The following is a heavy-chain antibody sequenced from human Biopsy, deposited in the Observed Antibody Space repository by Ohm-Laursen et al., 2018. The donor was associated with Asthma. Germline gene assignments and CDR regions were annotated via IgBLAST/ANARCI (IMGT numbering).Heavy chain of an antibody. CDR2: ISSSGSTT. CDR3: ARVFESSEWGPFYHFGLDV. D-gene: IGHD6-25*01. Sequence: SLRLSCTASGFSFSDYYMTWMRQAPGKGLEWVPSISSSGSTTYPAESVKGRFTISRDNAQKSLFPQMGSLRAEDTAIYYCARVFESSEWGPFYHFGLDVWGQGTTVAVSS. V-gene: IGHV3-11*01. J-gene: IGHJ6*02. CDR1: GFSFSDYY.